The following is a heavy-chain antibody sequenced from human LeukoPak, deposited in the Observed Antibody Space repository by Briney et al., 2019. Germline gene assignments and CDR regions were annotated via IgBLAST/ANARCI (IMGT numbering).Heavy chain of an antibody. CDR1: GFTFSSYW. CDR2: IRQDGSEK. CDR3: ARENRSTSCCFDY. Sequence: GGSLRLSCAASGFTFSSYWMSWVRQAPGKGLEWVANIRQDGSEKYYVDSVKGQFTISRDNAKNSLYLQMASLRAEDTAVYYCARENRSTSCCFDYWGQGTLVTVSS. D-gene: IGHD2-2*01. V-gene: IGHV3-7*01. J-gene: IGHJ4*02.